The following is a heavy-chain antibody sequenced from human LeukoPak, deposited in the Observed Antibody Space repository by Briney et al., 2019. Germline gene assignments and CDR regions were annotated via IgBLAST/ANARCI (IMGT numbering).Heavy chain of an antibody. V-gene: IGHV4-31*03. Sequence: SETLSLTCTVSGGSISSGCYYWSWIRQHPGKGLEWIGYINYSGSTYYNPSLKSRVTISVDTSKNQFSLKLSSVTAADTAVYYCASTDYDSSGLTHDYWGQGTLVTVSS. CDR3: ASTDYDSSGLTHDY. J-gene: IGHJ4*02. D-gene: IGHD3-22*01. CDR1: GGSISSGCYY. CDR2: INYSGST.